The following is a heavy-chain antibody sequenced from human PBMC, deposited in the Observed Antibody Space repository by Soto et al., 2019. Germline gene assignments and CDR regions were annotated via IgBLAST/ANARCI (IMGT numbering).Heavy chain of an antibody. J-gene: IGHJ4*02. CDR2: LSGGGSTT. CDR3: AKGPEYDILTGCDY. D-gene: IGHD3-9*01. Sequence: EVQLLESGGGFVQPGESLRLSCAASGFTFSLSAMSWVRQAPGRGLDWVSSLSGGGSTTDYADYVNGRFTISRDNSKNTVHLQMNSLRAEDTAVYYCAKGPEYDILTGCDYWGQGALVTVSS. CDR1: GFTFSLSA. V-gene: IGHV3-23*01.